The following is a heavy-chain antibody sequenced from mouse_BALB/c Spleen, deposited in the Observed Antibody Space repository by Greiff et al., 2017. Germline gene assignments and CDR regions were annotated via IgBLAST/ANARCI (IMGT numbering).Heavy chain of an antibody. CDR2: IDPENGDT. Sequence: EVKLQQSGAELVRSGASVKLSCTASGFNIKDYYMHWVKQRPEQGLEWIGWIDPENGDTEYAPKFQGKATMTADTSSNTAYLQLSSLTSEDTAVYYCNAPYLFAYWGQGTLVTVSA. D-gene: IGHD5-1*01. V-gene: IGHV14-4*02. CDR3: NAPYLFAY. CDR1: GFNIKDYY. J-gene: IGHJ3*01.